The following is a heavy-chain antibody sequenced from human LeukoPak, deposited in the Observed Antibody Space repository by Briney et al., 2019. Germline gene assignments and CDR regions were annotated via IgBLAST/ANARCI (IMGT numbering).Heavy chain of an antibody. CDR1: GFTFSSYW. CDR2: ISSDGSST. V-gene: IGHV3-74*01. Sequence: GGSLRLSCAASGFTFSSYWMHWVRQAPGKGLVWVSRISSDGSSTTYADSVKGRFTISRDNAKNTLYLQMNSLRAEDTALYYCARDSLLDYYGSGSYYLSGYYFDYWGQGTLVTVSS. D-gene: IGHD3-10*01. CDR3: ARDSLLDYYGSGSYYLSGYYFDY. J-gene: IGHJ4*02.